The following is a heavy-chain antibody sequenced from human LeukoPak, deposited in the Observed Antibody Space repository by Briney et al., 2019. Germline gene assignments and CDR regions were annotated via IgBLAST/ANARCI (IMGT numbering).Heavy chain of an antibody. Sequence: ASVEVSCKASGYTFNSFGISWVRQAPGQGLEWMGWISADNGDTSNAQKVQGRMTMTTDTSTTTAFMELRSLRLDDTAVYYCARDVSRRDRRDSNSFFFYDYFMDVWGKGTTVTVSS. J-gene: IGHJ6*03. CDR1: GYTFNSFG. CDR2: ISADNGDT. V-gene: IGHV1-18*01. D-gene: IGHD4-23*01. CDR3: ARDVSRRDRRDSNSFFFYDYFMDV.